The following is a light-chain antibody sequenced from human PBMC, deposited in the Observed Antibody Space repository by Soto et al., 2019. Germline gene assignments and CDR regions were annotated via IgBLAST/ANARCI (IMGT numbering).Light chain of an antibody. CDR2: AAS. CDR3: QQSYSTPLT. J-gene: IGKJ4*01. V-gene: IGKV1-39*01. Sequence: DIQMTQSPSSLSACVGDRVTITCRASQSISSYLNWYQQKPGKAPKLLIYAASSLQSGVPSRFSGSGSGTDFTLTICSLQPEDFATYYCQQSYSTPLTFGGGTKVEIK. CDR1: QSISSY.